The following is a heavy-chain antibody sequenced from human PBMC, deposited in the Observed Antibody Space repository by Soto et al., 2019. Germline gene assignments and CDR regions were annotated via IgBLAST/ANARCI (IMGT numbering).Heavy chain of an antibody. V-gene: IGHV3-21*01. CDR2: NSSSSSYI. Sequence: GGSLRLSCAASGFTFSSYSMNDARQAPGKGLEWVSPNSSSSSYIYYADSVKGRFTISSDNAKNSLSLKMNSLRAEDTAVYYFARLSGTPDAFDLWVQGTLLTVSS. J-gene: IGHJ3*01. CDR1: GFTFSSYS. CDR3: ARLSGTPDAFDL. D-gene: IGHD1-1*01.